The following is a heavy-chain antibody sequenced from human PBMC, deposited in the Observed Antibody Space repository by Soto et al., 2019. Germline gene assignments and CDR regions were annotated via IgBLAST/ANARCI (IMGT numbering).Heavy chain of an antibody. Sequence: ASVKVSCKASGYTFTSYGISWVRQAPGQGLEWMGWISAYNGNTNYAQKLQGRVTMTTDTSTSTAYMELRSLRSDDTAVYYCARVEATKVVVAATGLFSTNPPWFDPWGQGTLVTVSS. D-gene: IGHD2-15*01. CDR2: ISAYNGNT. J-gene: IGHJ5*02. CDR3: ARVEATKVVVAATGLFSTNPPWFDP. V-gene: IGHV1-18*01. CDR1: GYTFTSYG.